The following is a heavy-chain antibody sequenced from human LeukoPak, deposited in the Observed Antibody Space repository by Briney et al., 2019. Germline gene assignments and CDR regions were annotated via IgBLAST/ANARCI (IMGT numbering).Heavy chain of an antibody. CDR3: ARDSACSGGSCYYRGDYYFDY. J-gene: IGHJ4*02. Sequence: PGRSLRLSCAASGFTFSDYYMSWIRQATGKGLEWISYIHSRGSTTYYADSVKGRFTISRDNAKNSLYLQMTSLRAEDTAVYYCARDSACSGGSCYYRGDYYFDYWGQGTLVTVSS. CDR1: GFTFSDYY. D-gene: IGHD2-15*01. V-gene: IGHV3-11*01. CDR2: IHSRGSTT.